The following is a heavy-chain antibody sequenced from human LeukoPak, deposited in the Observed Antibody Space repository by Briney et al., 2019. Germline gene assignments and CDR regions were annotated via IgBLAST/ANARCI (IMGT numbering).Heavy chain of an antibody. Sequence: TSETLSLTCTVSGGSISSSSYYWGWIRQPPGKGLEWIGSIYYSGSTYYNPSLKSRVTISVDTSKNQFSLKLSSVTAADAAVYYCARHGHDFWSGYFSYYFDYWGQGTLVTASS. D-gene: IGHD3-3*01. CDR2: IYYSGST. CDR3: ARHGHDFWSGYFSYYFDY. V-gene: IGHV4-39*01. J-gene: IGHJ4*02. CDR1: GGSISSSSYY.